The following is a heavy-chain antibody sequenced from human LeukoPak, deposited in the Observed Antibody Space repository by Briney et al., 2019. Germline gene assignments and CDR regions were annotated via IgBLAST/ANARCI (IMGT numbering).Heavy chain of an antibody. D-gene: IGHD6-19*01. J-gene: IGHJ4*02. CDR3: ASPGAGTGLDY. CDR1: GGSFSGYY. V-gene: IGHV4-34*01. Sequence: SETLSLTCAVYGGSFSGYYWSWIRQPPGKGLEWIGEINHSGSTNYNPSLKSRVTISVDTSKNQFSLKPSSVTAADTAVYYCASPGAGTGLDYWGQGTLVTVSS. CDR2: INHSGST.